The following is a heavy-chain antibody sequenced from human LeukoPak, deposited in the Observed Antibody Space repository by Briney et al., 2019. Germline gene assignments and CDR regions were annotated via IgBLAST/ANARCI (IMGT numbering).Heavy chain of an antibody. V-gene: IGHV4-59*01. CDR3: ARNWWFGEVLLGDHAFDI. J-gene: IGHJ3*02. Sequence: SETLSLTCTVSGGSISSYYWSWIRQPPGKGLGWIGYIYYSGSTNYNPSLKSRVTISVDTSKKQFSLKLSSVTAADTAVYFCARNWWFGEVLLGDHAFDIWGQGTMVTASS. D-gene: IGHD3-10*01. CDR2: IYYSGST. CDR1: GGSISSYY.